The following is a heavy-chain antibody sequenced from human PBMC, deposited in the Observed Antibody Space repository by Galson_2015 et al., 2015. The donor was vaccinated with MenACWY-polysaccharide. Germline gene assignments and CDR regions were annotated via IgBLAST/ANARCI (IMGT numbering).Heavy chain of an antibody. CDR2: ISSDGSST. V-gene: IGHV3-74*01. D-gene: IGHD6-13*01. Sequence: SLRLSCAASGFTFSSYWMHWVRHVPGKGLVWVSRISSDGSSTSYADSVKGRFTISRDNAKNTLHLQMNSLRVEDTAVYYCARDQGGYSNDWHHPYYFDYWGQGTLVTVSS. J-gene: IGHJ4*02. CDR1: GFTFSSYW. CDR3: ARDQGGYSNDWHHPYYFDY.